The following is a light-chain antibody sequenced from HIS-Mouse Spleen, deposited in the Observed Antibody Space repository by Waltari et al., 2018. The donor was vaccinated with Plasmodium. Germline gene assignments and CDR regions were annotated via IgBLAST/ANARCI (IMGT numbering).Light chain of an antibody. Sequence: AIRMTQSPSSFSASTGDRATITCRASQGISSYLAWYQQKPGKAPKLLIYASSTLQSGVPSRFSGSGSGTDFTLTISCLQSEDFATYYCQQYYSYPYTFSQGTKLEIK. CDR2: ASS. CDR1: QGISSY. J-gene: IGKJ2*01. CDR3: QQYYSYPYT. V-gene: IGKV1-8*01.